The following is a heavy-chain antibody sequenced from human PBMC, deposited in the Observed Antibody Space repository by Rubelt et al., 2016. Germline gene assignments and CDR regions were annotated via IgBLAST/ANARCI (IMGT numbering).Heavy chain of an antibody. CDR2: MSGSGGSI. V-gene: IGHV3-23*04. CDR1: GLTFSRYA. Sequence: EVQLVESGGGLVQPGGSLRLSCAGSGLTFSRYAMSWVRQAPGKGLEWVSTMSGSGGSIYYPDSVKGRFTISRNNSKNTLYLQRGSRRAEDTAVYYCARVDETTVTPNYGMDVWGQGTTVTVSS. CDR3: ARVDETTVTPNYGMDV. J-gene: IGHJ6*02. D-gene: IGHD4-11*01.